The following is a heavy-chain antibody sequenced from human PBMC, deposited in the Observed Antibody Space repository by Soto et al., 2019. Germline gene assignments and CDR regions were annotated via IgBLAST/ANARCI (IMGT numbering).Heavy chain of an antibody. CDR1: GVSMSSHY. CDR2: ISYSGST. D-gene: IGHD3-16*01. J-gene: IGHJ4*02. CDR3: ARADPDASVGY. Sequence: ETLSLTCTVSGVSMSSHYWTWLRQPPGKGLEWIGYISYSGSTYYNPSLKSRVTISADTSRNQFSLKLSSVIAEDTAVYYCARADPDASVGYWGQGTLVTVYS. V-gene: IGHV4-59*11.